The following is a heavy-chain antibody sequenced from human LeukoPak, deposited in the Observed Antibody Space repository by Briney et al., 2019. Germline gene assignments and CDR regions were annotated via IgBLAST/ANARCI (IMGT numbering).Heavy chain of an antibody. J-gene: IGHJ5*02. Sequence: SETLSLTCTVSGGSISSNDYYWGWIRQPPGTGLEWIGSIYYGGSTYYNPSLKSRVIISVDTSMNQFSLKLSFVTTADTAVYYCARALGYCSGGSCTRGYNWFDPWGQGTLVTVPS. CDR3: ARALGYCSGGSCTRGYNWFDP. CDR2: IYYGGST. D-gene: IGHD2-15*01. CDR1: GGSISSNDYY. V-gene: IGHV4-39*01.